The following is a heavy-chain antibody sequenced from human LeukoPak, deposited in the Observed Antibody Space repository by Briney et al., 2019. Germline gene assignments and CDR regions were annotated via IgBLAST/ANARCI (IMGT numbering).Heavy chain of an antibody. D-gene: IGHD5-12*01. J-gene: IGHJ3*02. CDR1: GYTLTELS. V-gene: IGHV1-24*01. CDR2: FDPEDGET. CDR3: ATCLGYSGYDHAFDI. Sequence: GASVKVSCKVSGYTLTELSMHWVRQAPGKGLEWMGGFDPEDGETIYAQKFQGRVTMTEDTSTDTAYMELSSLRSEDTAVYYCATCLGYSGYDHAFDIWGQGTMVTVSS.